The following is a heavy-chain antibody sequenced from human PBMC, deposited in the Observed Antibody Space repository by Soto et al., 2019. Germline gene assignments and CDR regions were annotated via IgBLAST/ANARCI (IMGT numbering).Heavy chain of an antibody. CDR1: GGSFSGYY. J-gene: IGHJ4*02. V-gene: IGHV4-34*01. D-gene: IGHD3-16*02. CDR2: INHSGST. Sequence: SETLSLTCAVYGGSFSGYYWSWIRQPPGKGLEWIGEINHSGSTNYNPSLKSRVTISVDTSKNQFSLKLSSVTAADTAVYYCARGLHLGELSSFDYWGQGTLVTVSS. CDR3: ARGLHLGELSSFDY.